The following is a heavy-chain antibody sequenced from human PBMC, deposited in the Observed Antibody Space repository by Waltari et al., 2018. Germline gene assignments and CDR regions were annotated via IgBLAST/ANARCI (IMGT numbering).Heavy chain of an antibody. Sequence: QVQLVQSGAEMKKPGSSVKVSCKASGGTFSSYALSWVRQAPGQGLEWMGGIIPIFGTANYAQKFQGRVTITADKSTSTAYMELSSLRSEDTAVYYCARARGAISGSYYFDYWGQGTLVTVSS. CDR3: ARARGAISGSYYFDY. J-gene: IGHJ4*02. CDR1: GGTFSSYA. D-gene: IGHD1-26*01. V-gene: IGHV1-69*14. CDR2: IIPIFGTA.